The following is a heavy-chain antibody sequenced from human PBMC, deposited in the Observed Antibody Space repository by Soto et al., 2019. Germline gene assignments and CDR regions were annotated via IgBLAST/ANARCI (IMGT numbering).Heavy chain of an antibody. CDR1: GFTFSSYG. D-gene: IGHD3-10*01. V-gene: IGHV3-30*18. Sequence: GSLRLSCAASGFTFSSYGMHWVRQAPGKGLEWVAVISYDGSNKYYADSVKGRFTISRDNSKNTLYLQMNSLRAEDTAVYYCSKDLFLDYYYGYCGYPGELAYSGQGTLVTGSS. J-gene: IGHJ4*01. CDR3: SKDLFLDYYYGYCGYPGELAY. CDR2: ISYDGSNK.